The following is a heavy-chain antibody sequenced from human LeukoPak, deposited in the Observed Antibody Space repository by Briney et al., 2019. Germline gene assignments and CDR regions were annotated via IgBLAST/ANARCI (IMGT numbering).Heavy chain of an antibody. CDR3: ASHYFGSRGSYAEYFQH. CDR2: ISSSSRTI. CDR1: GFTFSRYI. D-gene: IGHD3-22*01. Sequence: PWGSLSLSCPASGFTFSRYIMNWVRQAPGKGLEWFSYISSSSRTIHYADSVKGRFPITRDNAENSLDLQMNSLRDEDTAVYYCASHYFGSRGSYAEYFQHWGQGALVIVSS. J-gene: IGHJ1*01. V-gene: IGHV3-48*02.